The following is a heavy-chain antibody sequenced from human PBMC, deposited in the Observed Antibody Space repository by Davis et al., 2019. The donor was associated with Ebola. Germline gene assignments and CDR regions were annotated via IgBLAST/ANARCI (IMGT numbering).Heavy chain of an antibody. V-gene: IGHV1-46*01. CDR3: ARDAGTPGGGAHNAFDI. CDR2: INPSGGST. J-gene: IGHJ3*02. CDR1: GYTFTSYY. D-gene: IGHD3-10*01. Sequence: AASVKVSCKASGYTFTSYYMHWVRQAPGQGLEWMGIINPSGGSTSYAQKFQGRVTMTRDTSTSTVYMELSSLRSEDTAVYYCARDAGTPGGGAHNAFDIWGQGTMVTVSS.